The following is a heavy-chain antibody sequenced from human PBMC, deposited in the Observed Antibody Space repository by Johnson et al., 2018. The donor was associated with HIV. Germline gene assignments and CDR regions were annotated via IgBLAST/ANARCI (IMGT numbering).Heavy chain of an antibody. CDR2: ISYDGSNK. CDR3: AKGQTGYSSSWDSGGAFDI. D-gene: IGHD6-13*01. CDR1: GFTFSSYA. Sequence: QVQLVESGGGVVQPGRSLRLSCAASGFTFSSYAMHWVRQAPGKGLEWVAVISYDGSNKYYADSVKGRFTISRHNSKNTLYLQMNSLRAEDTAVYYCAKGQTGYSSSWDSGGAFDIWGQGTMVTVSS. V-gene: IGHV3-30-3*01. J-gene: IGHJ3*02.